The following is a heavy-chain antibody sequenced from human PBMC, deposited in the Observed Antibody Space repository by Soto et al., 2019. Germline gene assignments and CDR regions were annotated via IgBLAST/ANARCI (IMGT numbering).Heavy chain of an antibody. CDR1: GFTFSNYA. Sequence: GSLRLSCAASGFTFSNYAMTWVRQAPGRGLEWVSVITGGGDTAYYADSVKGRFTISRDNSKNTLYLQMNSLRAEDTALYYCAKRDRSNWSYYDYWSQGTLVTVSS. V-gene: IGHV3-23*01. CDR3: AKRDRSNWSYYDY. CDR2: ITGGGDTA. D-gene: IGHD1-20*01. J-gene: IGHJ4*02.